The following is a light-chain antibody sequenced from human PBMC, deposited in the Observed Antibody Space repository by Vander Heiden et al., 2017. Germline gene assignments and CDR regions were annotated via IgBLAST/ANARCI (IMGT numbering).Light chain of an antibody. CDR2: DAS. J-gene: IGKJ2*01. V-gene: IGKV1-33*01. CDR1: QDITNY. Sequence: DIQMTQSPPSLSASVGDRVTITCQASQDITNYLNWYQQKPGKAPKLLLYDASNLETGVPSRFSGSGSGTDFTFTISSLQPEDFATYYCQQYDNLLMFTFGQGTKLEIK. CDR3: QQYDNLLMFT.